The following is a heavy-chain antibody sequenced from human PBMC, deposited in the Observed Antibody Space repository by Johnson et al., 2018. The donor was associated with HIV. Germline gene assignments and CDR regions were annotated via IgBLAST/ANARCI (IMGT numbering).Heavy chain of an antibody. D-gene: IGHD1-26*01. V-gene: IGHV3-33*06. Sequence: LLVESGGGVVQPGRSLRLSCAASGFTFSSYGMHWVRQAPGKGLEWVAVIWYDGSNKYYADSVKGRFTISRDNSKNTLYLQMNSLRAEDTAVYYCAKERSGSYSGADAFDIWGQGTMVTVSS. CDR1: GFTFSSYG. J-gene: IGHJ3*02. CDR3: AKERSGSYSGADAFDI. CDR2: IWYDGSNK.